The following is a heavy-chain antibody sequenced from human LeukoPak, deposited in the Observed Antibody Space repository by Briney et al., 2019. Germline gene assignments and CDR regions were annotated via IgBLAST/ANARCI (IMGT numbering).Heavy chain of an antibody. J-gene: IGHJ4*02. CDR3: ARDRPGSYFDY. CDR1: GFTFTTYW. Sequence: PGGSLRLSCAVSGFTFTTYWMSWVRQAQGKGLGGVPNTNLEETKKNNVDPVKGRSTISRDNAKNSLNLKMNSLRAEDTAVYYCARDRPGSYFDYWGQGTLVTVSS. CDR2: TNLEETKK. D-gene: IGHD3-10*01. V-gene: IGHV3-7*01.